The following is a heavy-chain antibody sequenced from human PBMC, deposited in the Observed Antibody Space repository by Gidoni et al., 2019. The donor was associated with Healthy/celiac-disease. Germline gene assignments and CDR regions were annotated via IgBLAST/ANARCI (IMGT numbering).Heavy chain of an antibody. CDR3: ARDLDDSSGYPFGS. Sequence: QVQLVESGGGLVKPGGSLRLSCAASGFTFSDYYMSWIRQAPGKGLEWVSYISSSSSYTNYADSVKGRFTISRDNAKNSLYLQMNSLRAEDTAVYYCARDLDDSSGYPFGSWGQGTLVTVSS. D-gene: IGHD3-22*01. J-gene: IGHJ4*02. V-gene: IGHV3-11*05. CDR1: GFTFSDYY. CDR2: ISSSSSYT.